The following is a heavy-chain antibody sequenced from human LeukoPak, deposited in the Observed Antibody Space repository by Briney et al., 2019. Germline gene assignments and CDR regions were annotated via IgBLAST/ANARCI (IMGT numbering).Heavy chain of an antibody. V-gene: IGHV3-23*01. CDR3: AKTQLSYYYDSSGYLSGMDV. CDR2: ISGSGGST. D-gene: IGHD3-22*01. J-gene: IGHJ6*02. CDR1: GLTVSSYA. Sequence: PGGSLRLSCGASGLTVSSYAMSWVRQAPGKGLEWVSAISGSGGSTYYADSVKGRFTISRDNSKNTLYLQMNSLRAEDTAVYYCAKTQLSYYYDSSGYLSGMDVWGQGTTVTVSS.